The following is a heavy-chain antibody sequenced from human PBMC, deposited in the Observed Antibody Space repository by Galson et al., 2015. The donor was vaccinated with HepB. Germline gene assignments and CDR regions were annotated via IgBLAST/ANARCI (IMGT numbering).Heavy chain of an antibody. CDR1: GFTFSSYA. CDR2: ISYDGSNK. V-gene: IGHV3-30-3*01. D-gene: IGHD6-6*01. CDR3: ARGRHSSSGPGY. Sequence: SLRLSCAASGFTFSSYAMHWVRQAPGKGLEWVAVISYDGSNKYYADSVKGRFTISRDNSKNTLYLQMNSLRAEDTAVYYCARGRHSSSGPGYWGQGTLVTVSS. J-gene: IGHJ4*02.